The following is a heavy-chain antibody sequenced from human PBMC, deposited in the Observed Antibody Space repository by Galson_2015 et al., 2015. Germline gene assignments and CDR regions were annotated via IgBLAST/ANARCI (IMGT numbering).Heavy chain of an antibody. Sequence: CAISGDSVSSNSAAWNWIRQSPSRGLEWLGRTYYRSKWYNDYAVSVKSRITINPGTSKNQFSLQLNSVTPEDTAVYYCAREPDMGIVVVVAAIGWFDPWGQGTLVTVSS. V-gene: IGHV6-1*01. CDR1: GDSVSSNSAA. CDR2: TYYRSKWYN. CDR3: AREPDMGIVVVVAAIGWFDP. D-gene: IGHD2-15*01. J-gene: IGHJ5*02.